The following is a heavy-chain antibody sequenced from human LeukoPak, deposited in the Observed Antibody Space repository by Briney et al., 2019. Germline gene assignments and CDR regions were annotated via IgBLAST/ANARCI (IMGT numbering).Heavy chain of an antibody. CDR2: VSFDGSSK. CDR1: GFIFNNYA. D-gene: IGHD5/OR15-5a*01. J-gene: IGHJ4*02. V-gene: IGHV3-30*04. Sequence: GGSLRLFCAASGFIFNNYAMHWVRQAPGKGLEWVAVVSFDGSSKYYADSVKGRFTISRDNSKNTVSLQMNSLRAEDTAIYYCAKGVYDYIEMGYFDYWGQETLVTVSS. CDR3: AKGVYDYIEMGYFDY.